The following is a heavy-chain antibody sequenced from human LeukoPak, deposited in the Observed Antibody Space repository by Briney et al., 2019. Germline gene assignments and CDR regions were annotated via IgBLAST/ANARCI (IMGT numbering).Heavy chain of an antibody. V-gene: IGHV1-2*02. J-gene: IGHJ4*02. D-gene: IGHD3-10*01. CDR2: INPNSGGT. Sequence: ASVKVSCKASGYTFTGYYMHWVRQAPGQGLEWMGWINPNSGGTNYAQKFQGRVTMTRDTSISTAYMELSRLRSDDTAVYYCARDAMVRGVIILLPDYRGQGTLVTVSS. CDR3: ARDAMVRGVIILLPDY. CDR1: GYTFTGYY.